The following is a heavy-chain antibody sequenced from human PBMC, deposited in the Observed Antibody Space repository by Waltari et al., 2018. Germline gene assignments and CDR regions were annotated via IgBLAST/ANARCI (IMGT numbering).Heavy chain of an antibody. J-gene: IGHJ4*02. CDR2: IYSGGGI. Sequence: EVQLVESGGGLVQPGGSLTLSCTASGFTVTTNHVSWVRQAPGKGLEWVAIIYSGGGIYYADSVKGRFRISRDNAKNTVYLQMDGLRVEDTAVYYCARGPRYCGTTSCYSPHYWGQGTLVTVSS. V-gene: IGHV3-66*01. CDR3: ARGPRYCGTTSCYSPHY. CDR1: GFTVTTNH. D-gene: IGHD2-2*01.